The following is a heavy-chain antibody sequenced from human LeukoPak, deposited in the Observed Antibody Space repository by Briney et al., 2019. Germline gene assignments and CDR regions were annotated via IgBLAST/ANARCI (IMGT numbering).Heavy chain of an antibody. CDR3: ASLGRGGYYYYYMDV. V-gene: IGHV4-34*01. J-gene: IGHJ6*03. CDR1: GGSFSGYY. Sequence: SETLSLTCAVYGGSFSGYYWSWIRQPPGKGLEWIGSIYHSGSTYYNPSLKSRVTISVDTSKNQFSLKLSSVTAADTAVYYCASLGRGGYYYYYMDVWGKGTTVTVSS. D-gene: IGHD2-15*01. CDR2: IYHSGST.